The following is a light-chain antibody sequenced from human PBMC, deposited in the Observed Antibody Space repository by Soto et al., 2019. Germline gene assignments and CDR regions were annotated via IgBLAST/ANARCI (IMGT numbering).Light chain of an antibody. CDR3: ETWDSNTHV. CDR2: LEGSGSY. CDR1: SGHNSYI. J-gene: IGLJ1*01. Sequence: QSVLTQSSSASASLGSSVKLTCTLSSGHNSYIIAWHQQQPGKAPRYLMKLEGSGSYNKGSGVPDRFSGSSSGADRYLTISNLQFEDEADYYCETWDSNTHVFGTRTKLTVL. V-gene: IGLV4-60*02.